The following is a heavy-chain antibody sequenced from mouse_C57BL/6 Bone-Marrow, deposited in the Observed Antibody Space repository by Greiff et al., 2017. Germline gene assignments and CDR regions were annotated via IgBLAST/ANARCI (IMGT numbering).Heavy chain of an antibody. CDR2: ISNGGGST. V-gene: IGHV5-12*01. CDR3: VRKRQLRRSGNGFAY. Sequence: EVKVVESGGGLVQPGGSLKLSCAASGFTFSDYYMYWVRQTPEKRLEGVAYISNGGGSTYYPDTVKGRFTISRDNAKNTLYLQMSRLKSEDTAMYYWVRKRQLRRSGNGFAYWGQGTLVTVSA. CDR1: GFTFSDYY. D-gene: IGHD3-2*01. J-gene: IGHJ3*01.